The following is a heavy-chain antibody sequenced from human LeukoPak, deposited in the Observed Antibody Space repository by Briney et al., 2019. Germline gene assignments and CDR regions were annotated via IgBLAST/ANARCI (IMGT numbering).Heavy chain of an antibody. CDR3: ARLPGATSNVDY. D-gene: IGHD1-26*01. J-gene: IGHJ4*02. Sequence: SETLSLTCTVSGGSISSYFWSWIRQPPGKGLEWIGYIYYSGSTNYNPSLKSRVTISVDTSKNHFSLKLSSVTAADTAVYYCARLPGATSNVDYWGQGTLVTVSS. CDR1: GGSISSYF. V-gene: IGHV4-59*08. CDR2: IYYSGST.